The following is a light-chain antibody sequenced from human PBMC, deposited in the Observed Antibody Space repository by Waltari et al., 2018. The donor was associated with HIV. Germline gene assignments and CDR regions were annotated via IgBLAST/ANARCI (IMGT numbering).Light chain of an antibody. J-gene: IGKJ1*01. CDR2: KAS. V-gene: IGKV1-5*03. CDR3: QQYNSYVWT. CDR1: QSISSW. Sequence: DIQMTQSPSTLSASVGDRVTITCRASQSISSWLAWYQQKPGKAPKHLIAKASRLESGVPSRFSGSGSGTEFTLTISSRQPDDFATYYCQQYNSYVWTFGQGTKVEIK.